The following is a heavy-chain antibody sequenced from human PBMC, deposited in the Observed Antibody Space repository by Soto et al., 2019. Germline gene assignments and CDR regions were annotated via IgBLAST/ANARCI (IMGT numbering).Heavy chain of an antibody. Sequence: QVQLVQSGAEVKKPGASVKVSCKASGYTFTSYGISWVRQAPGQGLEWMGWISGYNANTNYAQKLQARVSMTTDTSTNTAYMELRSLRSDDTAVYFCARAARDAVFRGAFNYWGQLTLVTVSS. V-gene: IGHV1-18*01. J-gene: IGHJ4*02. CDR3: ARAARDAVFRGAFNY. CDR2: ISGYNANT. CDR1: GYTFTSYG. D-gene: IGHD2-8*01.